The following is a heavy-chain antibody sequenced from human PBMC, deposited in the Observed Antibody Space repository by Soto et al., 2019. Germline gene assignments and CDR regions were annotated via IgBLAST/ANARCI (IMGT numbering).Heavy chain of an antibody. CDR1: GFTFSSYG. CDR2: IWYDGSNK. CDR3: ARASYGYGGYFDY. V-gene: IGHV3-33*01. D-gene: IGHD5-18*01. Sequence: QVQLVESGGGVVQPGRSLRLSCAASGFTFSSYGMHWVRQAPGKGLEWVAVIWYDGSNKYYADSVKGRFTISRDNSKNTLYLQMNSLRAEDTAVYYCARASYGYGGYFDYWGQGTLVTVSS. J-gene: IGHJ4*02.